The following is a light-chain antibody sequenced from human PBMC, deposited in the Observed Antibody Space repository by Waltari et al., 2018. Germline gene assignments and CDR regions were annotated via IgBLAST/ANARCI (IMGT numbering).Light chain of an antibody. J-gene: IGLJ3*02. V-gene: IGLV7-46*01. CDR3: LLWYSGARWV. CDR1: TGAVTSGPY. Sequence: QAVVTQEPSLTVSPGGTVTLTCRPSTGAVTSGPYPSWFQQQPGQVPRTLIYDTSNKHSWTPARFSGSLLGGKAALTLSGAQPEDEAEYYCLLWYSGARWVFGGGTKLSVL. CDR2: DTS.